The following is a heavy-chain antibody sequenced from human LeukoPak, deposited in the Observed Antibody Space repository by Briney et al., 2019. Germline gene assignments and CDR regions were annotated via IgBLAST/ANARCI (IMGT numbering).Heavy chain of an antibody. D-gene: IGHD5-24*01. V-gene: IGHV3-43*02. CDR1: GFMFDDYA. J-gene: IGHJ4*02. Sequence: GGSLRLSCAASGFMFDDYAMHLVRQVPGRGLEWVSLISGDGVSSFYADSVRGRFTISRDNNNNSLSLQMYSLTTEDTAFYYCAREQFSHTSNYFDNWGQGILVTVSS. CDR2: ISGDGVSS. CDR3: AREQFSHTSNYFDN.